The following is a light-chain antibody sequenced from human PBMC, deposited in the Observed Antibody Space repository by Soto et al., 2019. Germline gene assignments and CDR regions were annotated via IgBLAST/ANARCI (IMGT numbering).Light chain of an antibody. V-gene: IGKV1-5*03. CDR1: QSISSW. J-gene: IGKJ1*01. CDR2: KAS. Sequence: DIQMTQSPPTLSASVGDRVTITFRASQSISSWLAWYQQKPGKAPKLLIYKASTLKSGVPSRFSGSGSGTEFTLTISSLQPDDFATYYCQHYNSYSEAFGQGTKVDI. CDR3: QHYNSYSEA.